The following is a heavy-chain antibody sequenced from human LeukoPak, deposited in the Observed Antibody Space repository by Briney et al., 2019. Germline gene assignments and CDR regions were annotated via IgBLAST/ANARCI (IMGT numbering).Heavy chain of an antibody. CDR2: IYYSGST. D-gene: IGHD3-10*01. CDR1: GGSISSGDYY. CDR3: AGSEDYYPDY. J-gene: IGHJ4*02. Sequence: SETLSLTCTVAGGSISSGDYYWSWIRQPPGKGLEWIGYIYYSGSTSYNPSLQRRVTLSVDTSKTQFSLKLSSVTAADPAVYYCAGSEDYYPDYWGQGTLVTVSS. V-gene: IGHV4-30-4*01.